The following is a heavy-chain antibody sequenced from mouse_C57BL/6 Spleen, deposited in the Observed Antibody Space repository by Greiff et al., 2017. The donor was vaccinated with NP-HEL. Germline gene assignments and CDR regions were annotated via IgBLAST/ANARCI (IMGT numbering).Heavy chain of an antibody. CDR3: ARRAYYSNYVYAMDY. V-gene: IGHV1-82*01. Sequence: VQLQQSGPELVKPGASVKISCKASGYAFSSSWMNWVKQRPGKGLEWIGRIYPGDGDTNYNGKFKGKATLTADKSSSTAYMQLNSLTSEDSAVYFCARRAYYSNYVYAMDYWGQGTSVTVSS. CDR2: IYPGDGDT. J-gene: IGHJ4*01. D-gene: IGHD2-5*01. CDR1: GYAFSSSW.